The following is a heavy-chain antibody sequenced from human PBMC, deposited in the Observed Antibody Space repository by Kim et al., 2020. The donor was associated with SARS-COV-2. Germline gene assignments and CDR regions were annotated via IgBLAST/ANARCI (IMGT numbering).Heavy chain of an antibody. D-gene: IGHD6-19*01. CDR2: ISSSGNTI. V-gene: IGHV3-48*03. Sequence: GGSLRLSCAASGFTFSSYEMNWVRQAPGKGLEWVSYISSSGNTIYYADSVKGRFTISRDNAKNSLYLQMNSLRAEDTAVYCCARSIPYSSGWYDFGYWGQGTLVTVSS. J-gene: IGHJ4*02. CDR3: ARSIPYSSGWYDFGY. CDR1: GFTFSSYE.